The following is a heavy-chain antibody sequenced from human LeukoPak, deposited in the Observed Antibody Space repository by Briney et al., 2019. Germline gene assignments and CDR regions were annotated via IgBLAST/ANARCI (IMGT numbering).Heavy chain of an antibody. J-gene: IGHJ5*02. D-gene: IGHD2-8*01. V-gene: IGHV4-59*01. CDR1: GGSISSYY. CDR2: IYYSGST. Sequence: SETLSLTCTVSGGSISSYYWSWIRQPPGKELEWIGYIYYSGSTNYNPSLKSRVTISVDTSKNQFSLRLSSVTAADTAVYYCAREGYCTNGICSNWFDPWGQGTLVTVSS. CDR3: AREGYCTNGICSNWFDP.